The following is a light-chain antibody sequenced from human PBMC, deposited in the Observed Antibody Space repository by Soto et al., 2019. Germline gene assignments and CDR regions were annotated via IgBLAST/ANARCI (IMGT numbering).Light chain of an antibody. J-gene: IGKJ1*01. CDR1: QSISNTY. Sequence: EIVLTQSPGTLSLSPGERATLSCRASQSISNTYLVWYQQKPGQAPRLLIYGASNRATGSPDRFSGRGSGTDFTLTISRREPEDFAVYYCQHYGDSPPMAFGQGTKVEVK. CDR3: QHYGDSPPMA. CDR2: GAS. V-gene: IGKV3-20*01.